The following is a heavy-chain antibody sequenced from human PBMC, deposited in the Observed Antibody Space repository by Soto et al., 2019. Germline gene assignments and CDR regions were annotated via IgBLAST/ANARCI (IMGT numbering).Heavy chain of an antibody. J-gene: IGHJ3*02. CDR2: ISSSSSTI. CDR3: ARDFLPDSITMIVGAFDI. CDR1: GFTFSSYA. D-gene: IGHD3-22*01. V-gene: IGHV3-48*02. Sequence: PGGSLRLSCAASGFTFSSYAMNWVRQAPGKGLEWVSYISSSSSTIYYADSVKGRFTISRDNAKNSLYLQMNSLRDEDTAVYYCARDFLPDSITMIVGAFDIWGQGTMVTVSS.